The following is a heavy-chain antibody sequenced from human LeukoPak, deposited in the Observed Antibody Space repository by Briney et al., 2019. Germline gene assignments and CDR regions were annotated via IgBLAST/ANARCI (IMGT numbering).Heavy chain of an antibody. Sequence: SETLSLTCAVYGGSFSGYYWSWIRQPPGKGLEWIGEINHSGSTNYNPSLKSRVTISVDTSKNRFSLKLSSVTAADTAVYYCARRGIAARGYYFDYWGQGTLVTVSS. D-gene: IGHD6-6*01. J-gene: IGHJ4*02. CDR2: INHSGST. CDR3: ARRGIAARGYYFDY. V-gene: IGHV4-34*01. CDR1: GGSFSGYY.